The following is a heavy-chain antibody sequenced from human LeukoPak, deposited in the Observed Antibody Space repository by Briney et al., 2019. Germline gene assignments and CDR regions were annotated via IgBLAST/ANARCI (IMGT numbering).Heavy chain of an antibody. Sequence: ASVKVSCKASAYTFTGYYMHWVRQAPGQGLEWMGWINPNSGGTNYAQKFQGRVTMTRDTSIGTAYMELYSLRSDDTAVYYCARDRTRTPYYYYGMDVWGQGTTVTVSS. J-gene: IGHJ6*02. D-gene: IGHD2-15*01. CDR2: INPNSGGT. V-gene: IGHV1-2*02. CDR3: ARDRTRTPYYYYGMDV. CDR1: AYTFTGYY.